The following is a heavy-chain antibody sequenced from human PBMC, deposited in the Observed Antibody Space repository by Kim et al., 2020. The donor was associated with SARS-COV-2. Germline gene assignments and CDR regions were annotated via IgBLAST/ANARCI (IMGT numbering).Heavy chain of an antibody. CDR1: GGTFSSYA. CDR2: IIPIFGTA. D-gene: IGHD3-10*01. V-gene: IGHV1-69*13. Sequence: SVKVSCKASGGTFSSYAISWVRQAPGQGLEWMGGIIPIFGTANYAQKFQGRVTITADESTSRAYMELSSLRSEDTAVYYCARGGVGSYYKPTKNFDYWGQGTLVTVSS. CDR3: ARGGVGSYYKPTKNFDY. J-gene: IGHJ4*02.